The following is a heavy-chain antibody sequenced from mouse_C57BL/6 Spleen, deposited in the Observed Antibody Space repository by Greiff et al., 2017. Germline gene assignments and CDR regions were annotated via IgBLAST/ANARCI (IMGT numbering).Heavy chain of an antibody. Sequence: VQLQQPGAELVKPGASVKLSCKASGYTFTSYWMQWVKQRPGQGLEWIGEIDPSDSYTNYNQKFKGKATLTVDTSSSTAYMQLSSLTSEDSAVYYCARSRDYDGFDYWGQGTTLTVSS. D-gene: IGHD2-4*01. CDR3: ARSRDYDGFDY. CDR1: GYTFTSYW. V-gene: IGHV1-50*01. CDR2: IDPSDSYT. J-gene: IGHJ2*01.